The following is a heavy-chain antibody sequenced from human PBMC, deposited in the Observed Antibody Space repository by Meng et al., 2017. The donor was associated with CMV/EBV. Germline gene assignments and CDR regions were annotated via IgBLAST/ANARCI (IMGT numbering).Heavy chain of an antibody. CDR2: IKSKTDGGTT. CDR3: AKDELHVSQNYDFWSGYSTGAFDI. D-gene: IGHD3-3*01. V-gene: IGHV3-15*01. Sequence: GGSLRLSCAASGFTFSNAWMSWVRQAPGKGPEWVGRIKSKTDGGTTDYAAPVKGRFTISRDDSKNTLYLQMNSLKTEDTAVYYCAKDELHVSQNYDFWSGYSTGAFDIWGQGTMVTVSS. J-gene: IGHJ3*02. CDR1: GFTFSNAW.